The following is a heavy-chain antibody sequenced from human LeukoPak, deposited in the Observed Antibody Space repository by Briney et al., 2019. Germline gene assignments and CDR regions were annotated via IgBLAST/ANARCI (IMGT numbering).Heavy chain of an antibody. J-gene: IGHJ4*02. Sequence: GGSLRLSCAASGFIVNTNYMTWVRQAPGRGLEWVPFIYADGNTYYADSVKGRFTISRDISKNAVYLQMNSLRAEDTAVYYCARDSHGDANFDSWGQGTLVTVSS. CDR1: GFIVNTNY. V-gene: IGHV3-53*01. CDR3: ARDSHGDANFDS. D-gene: IGHD4-17*01. CDR2: IYADGNT.